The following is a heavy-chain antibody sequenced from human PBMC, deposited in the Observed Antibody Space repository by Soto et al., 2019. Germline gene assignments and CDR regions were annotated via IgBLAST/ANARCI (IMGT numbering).Heavy chain of an antibody. Sequence: ASVKVSCKASGYTFTSTWMYWVRQAPGQGLEWMGIINPYGGAATYAEKFQGRVTMTRDTSTATDYMELSSLRSEDTAMYYCARAWSHSSAYWWLDYWGQGTQVTVSS. J-gene: IGHJ4*02. CDR3: ARAWSHSSAYWWLDY. D-gene: IGHD3-22*01. CDR1: GYTFTSTW. CDR2: INPYGGAA. V-gene: IGHV1-46*01.